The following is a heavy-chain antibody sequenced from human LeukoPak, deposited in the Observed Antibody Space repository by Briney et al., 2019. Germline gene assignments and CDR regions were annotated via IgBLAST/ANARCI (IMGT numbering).Heavy chain of an antibody. CDR2: INRSGST. D-gene: IGHD6-19*01. V-gene: IGHV4-34*01. CDR3: ARPPSGWPYYFDY. Sequence: PSETLSLTCAVYGGSFSGYYWSWIRQPPGKGLEWIGEINRSGSTNYNPSLKSRVTISVDTSKNQFSLKLSSVTAADTAVYYCARPPSGWPYYFDYWGQGTLVTVSS. CDR1: GGSFSGYY. J-gene: IGHJ4*02.